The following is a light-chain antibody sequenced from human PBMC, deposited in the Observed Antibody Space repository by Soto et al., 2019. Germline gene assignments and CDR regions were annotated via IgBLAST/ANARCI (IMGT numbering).Light chain of an antibody. CDR3: QQYGSSPYT. CDR2: GAS. CDR1: QSVSNNY. Sequence: EIVLTHSPGTLSLSPLEIATLYCRASQSVSNNYLAWYQQKPGQAPRLLMYGASNRATGIPDRFSGTGSGTDLTLTISRLEPEDFAVYYCQQYGSSPYTFGLGTKVDI. V-gene: IGKV3-20*01. J-gene: IGKJ2*01.